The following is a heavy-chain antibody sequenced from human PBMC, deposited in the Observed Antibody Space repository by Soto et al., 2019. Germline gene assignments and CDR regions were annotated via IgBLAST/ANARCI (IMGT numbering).Heavy chain of an antibody. Sequence: SETLSLTCTVSGGSVSSGSYYWSWIRQPPGKGLEWIGYIYYSGSTNYNPSLKSRVTISVDTSKNQFSLKLSSVTAADTAVYYCARGSYSSGWFYSRLYYYGMDVWGQGTTVTVSS. CDR1: GGSVSSGSYY. CDR3: ARGSYSSGWFYSRLYYYGMDV. D-gene: IGHD6-19*01. V-gene: IGHV4-61*01. J-gene: IGHJ6*02. CDR2: IYYSGST.